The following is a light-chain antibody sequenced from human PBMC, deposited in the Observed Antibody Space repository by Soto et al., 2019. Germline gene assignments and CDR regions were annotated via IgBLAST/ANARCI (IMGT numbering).Light chain of an antibody. V-gene: IGKV1-33*01. Sequence: DIQMTQSHSSLCASVGDRVTITFQASQDISNYLNWYQQKPGKAPKLLIYDASNLETGVPSRFSGSGSGTDFTFTISSLQPEDIATYYCQQDDNLPLTFGGGTKVDIK. CDR1: QDISNY. CDR2: DAS. CDR3: QQDDNLPLT. J-gene: IGKJ4*01.